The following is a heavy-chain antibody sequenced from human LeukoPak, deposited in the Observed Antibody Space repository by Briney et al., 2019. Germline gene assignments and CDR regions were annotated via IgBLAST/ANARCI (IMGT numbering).Heavy chain of an antibody. Sequence: SSETLSLTCTVSGGSISSYYWSWIRQPPGKGLEWIGYIYYSGSTNYNPSLKSRVTISVDTSKNQFSLNLSSVTAADTAVYYCAKKGWNYFFDHWGQGTLVTVSS. CDR3: AKKGWNYFFDH. CDR1: GGSISSYY. V-gene: IGHV4-59*01. D-gene: IGHD1-7*01. CDR2: IYYSGST. J-gene: IGHJ4*02.